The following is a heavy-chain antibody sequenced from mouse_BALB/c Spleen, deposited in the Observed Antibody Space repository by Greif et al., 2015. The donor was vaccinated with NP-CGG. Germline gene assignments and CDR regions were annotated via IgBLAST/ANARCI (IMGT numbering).Heavy chain of an antibody. J-gene: IGHJ3*01. CDR2: ILPGSGST. V-gene: IGHV1-9*01. CDR1: GYTFSSYW. Sequence: QVHVKQSGAELMKPGASVKISCKATGYTFSSYWIEWVKQGPGHGLEWIGEILPGSGSTNYNEKFKGKATFTADTSSNTAYMQLSSLTSEDSAVYYCAGYYYGSSYGFAYWGQGTLVTVSA. CDR3: AGYYYGSSYGFAY. D-gene: IGHD1-1*01.